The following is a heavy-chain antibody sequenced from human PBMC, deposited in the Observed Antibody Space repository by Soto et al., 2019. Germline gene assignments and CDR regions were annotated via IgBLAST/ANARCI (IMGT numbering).Heavy chain of an antibody. CDR1: GYTFTTYG. CDR3: AREVGNMDV. D-gene: IGHD2-15*01. J-gene: IGHJ6*02. CDR2: VSPYNGDT. V-gene: IGHV1-18*04. Sequence: GASVKVSCKAFGYTFTTYGINWVRQAPGQGLEWMGWVSPYNGDTTYAQKVQGRVTMTTDTSTRTAYLELRSLRFDDTAVYYCAREVGNMDVWGQGNTVTISS.